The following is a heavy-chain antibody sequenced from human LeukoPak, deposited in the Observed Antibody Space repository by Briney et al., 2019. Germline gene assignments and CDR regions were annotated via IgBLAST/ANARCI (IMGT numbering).Heavy chain of an antibody. CDR2: INYSGRT. V-gene: IGHV4-30-4*08. D-gene: IGHD5-18*01. Sequence: SQTLSLTCTVSGDSISSGDYYWTWIRQPPGKGLEWIGYINYSGRTYYSPSLKSRVTISVDTSKNQFSLKLSSVTAADTAVYYCARLNRGYSYGPKTYYFDYWGQGTLVTVSS. CDR3: ARLNRGYSYGPKTYYFDY. CDR1: GDSISSGDYY. J-gene: IGHJ4*02.